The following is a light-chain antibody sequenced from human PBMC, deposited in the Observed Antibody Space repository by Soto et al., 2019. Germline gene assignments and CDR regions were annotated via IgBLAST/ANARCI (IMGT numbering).Light chain of an antibody. CDR2: DAS. J-gene: IGKJ2*01. CDR3: QQYNSYSYT. V-gene: IGKV1-5*01. CDR1: QSISSW. Sequence: DIQMTQSPSTLSASVGDRVTITCRASQSISSWLAWYQQKPGKAPKLLIYDASSLESGVPSRFSGSGSGTEFPPTISSLQPDDFATYYYQQYNSYSYTFGQGTKLEIK.